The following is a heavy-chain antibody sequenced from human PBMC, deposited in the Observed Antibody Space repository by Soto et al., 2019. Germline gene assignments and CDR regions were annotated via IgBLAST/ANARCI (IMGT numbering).Heavy chain of an antibody. CDR1: RGSISSGGYY. Sequence: SETLSLTCTVSRGSISSGGYYWRWIRQHPGKGLEWIGYIYYSGSTHYNPPLKSRVTISVDTSKNQFSLKLSSVTAADTAVYYCARDHSRYYGGNSGWFDPWGQGTLVTV. CDR2: IYYSGST. V-gene: IGHV4-31*03. J-gene: IGHJ5*02. D-gene: IGHD4-17*01. CDR3: ARDHSRYYGGNSGWFDP.